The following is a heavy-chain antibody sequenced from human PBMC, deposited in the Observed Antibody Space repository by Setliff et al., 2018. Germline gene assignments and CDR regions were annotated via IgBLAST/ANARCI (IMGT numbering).Heavy chain of an antibody. Sequence: GASVKVSCKTSGYSFTDFYIHWVRHAPGHGLEWLGRLNPRTGGPNLPQRFQGRVTMTRDTSMKTAFLEMSGLTSDDTAIFYCAKGGGRLSISQSYFHMDVWGAGTTVTVSS. CDR1: GYSFTDFY. J-gene: IGHJ6*03. D-gene: IGHD3-10*01. CDR2: LNPRTGGP. V-gene: IGHV1-2*06. CDR3: AKGGGRLSISQSYFHMDV.